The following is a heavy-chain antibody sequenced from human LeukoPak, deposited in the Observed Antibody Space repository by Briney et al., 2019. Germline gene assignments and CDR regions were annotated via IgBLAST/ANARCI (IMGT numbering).Heavy chain of an antibody. Sequence: SETLSLTCTVSGGSISTYYWSWIRQPPGKGLEWIGYIYYNGATDYNPSLKSRVTISVDTSKNEFSLKLSSVTAADTALHYCARRTVTNGWFRIDYWGQGSLVIVSS. D-gene: IGHD6-19*01. J-gene: IGHJ4*02. V-gene: IGHV4-59*08. CDR3: ARRTVTNGWFRIDY. CDR2: IYYNGAT. CDR1: GGSISTYY.